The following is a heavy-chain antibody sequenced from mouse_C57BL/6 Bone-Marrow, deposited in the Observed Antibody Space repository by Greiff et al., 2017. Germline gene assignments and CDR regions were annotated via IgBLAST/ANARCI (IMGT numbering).Heavy chain of an antibody. D-gene: IGHD1-1*01. CDR3: ARRDCYGSSFFDY. CDR2: IYPGDGDT. J-gene: IGHJ2*01. CDR1: GYAFSSYW. Sequence: VKLMESGAELVKPGASVKISCKASGYAFSSYWMNWVKQRPGKGLEWIGQIYPGDGDTNYNGKFKGKATLTADKSSSTAYMQLSSLTSEDSAVYFCARRDCYGSSFFDYWGQGTTLTVSS. V-gene: IGHV1-80*01.